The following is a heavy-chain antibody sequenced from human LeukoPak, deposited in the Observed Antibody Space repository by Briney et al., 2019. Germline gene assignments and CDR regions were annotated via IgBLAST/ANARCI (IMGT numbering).Heavy chain of an antibody. CDR2: INHSGST. V-gene: IGHV4-34*01. CDR3: ASLKCITIFGAGKDY. Sequence: SETLSLTCAVYGGSFSGYYWSWIRQPPGKGLEWIGEINHSGSTNYNPSLKSRVTISVDTSKNQFSLKLSSVTAADTAVYYCASLKCITIFGAGKDYWGQGTLVTVYS. CDR1: GGSFSGYY. J-gene: IGHJ4*02. D-gene: IGHD3-3*01.